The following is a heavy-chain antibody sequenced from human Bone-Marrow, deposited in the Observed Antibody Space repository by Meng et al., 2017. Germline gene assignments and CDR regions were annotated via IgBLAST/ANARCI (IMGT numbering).Heavy chain of an antibody. D-gene: IGHD5-24*01. CDR3: ARGRGDGYNSYGFNAFDM. CDR1: GFTFSSYW. Sequence: GESLKISCAASGFTFSSYWMHWVRQAPGKGLMWVSRINGDGGSTSYADSVKGRFTISRDNAKNTLYLRMNSLRDEDTAVYYCARGRGDGYNSYGFNAFDMRGQGTMVTVSS. CDR2: INGDGGST. J-gene: IGHJ3*02. V-gene: IGHV3-74*01.